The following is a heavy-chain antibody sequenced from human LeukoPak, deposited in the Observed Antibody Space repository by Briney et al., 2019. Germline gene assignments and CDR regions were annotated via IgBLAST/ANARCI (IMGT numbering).Heavy chain of an antibody. D-gene: IGHD4-17*01. J-gene: IGHJ4*02. Sequence: SETLSLTCTVSGGSISSGGYYWSWIRQHPGKGLEWIGYIYYSGSTYYNPSLKSRVTISVDTSKNQFSLKLSSVTAADTAVYYCARVSMTTVTTIDYWGQGTLVTVSS. CDR3: ARVSMTTVTTIDY. CDR2: IYYSGST. V-gene: IGHV4-31*03. CDR1: GGSISSGGYY.